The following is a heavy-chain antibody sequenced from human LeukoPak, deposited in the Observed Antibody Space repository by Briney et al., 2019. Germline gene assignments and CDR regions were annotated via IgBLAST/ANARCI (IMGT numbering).Heavy chain of an antibody. CDR2: ISPNTGGT. CDR3: ARGIVVVPAAISEGKDYYYYYMDV. V-gene: IGHV1-2*02. J-gene: IGHJ6*03. D-gene: IGHD2-2*01. Sequence: ASVKVSCKASGDPFTGHYVHWVRQAPGQGLEWMGWISPNTGGTNFAQNFQGRVTMTRDTSITTAYMELTSLRSDDTAVYYCARGIVVVPAAISEGKDYYYYYMDVWGKGTTVTVSS. CDR1: GDPFTGHY.